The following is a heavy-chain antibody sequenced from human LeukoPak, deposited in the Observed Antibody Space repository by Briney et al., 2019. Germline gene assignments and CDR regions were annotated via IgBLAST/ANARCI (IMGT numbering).Heavy chain of an antibody. CDR3: ARRSGIAVAGAFDY. V-gene: IGHV3-23*01. J-gene: IGHJ4*02. CDR2: ISVSGDNT. Sequence: PGGSLRLSCAASGFTFSNYAMRCVRQAPGKGLEWVSGISVSGDNTYYADSVKGRVTISRDNSKNTLYLQMNSLRAEDTAVYYCARRSGIAVAGAFDYWGQGTLVTVSS. CDR1: GFTFSNYA. D-gene: IGHD6-19*01.